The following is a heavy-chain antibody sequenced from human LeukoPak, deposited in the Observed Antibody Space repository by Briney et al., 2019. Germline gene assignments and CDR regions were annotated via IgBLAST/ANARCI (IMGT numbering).Heavy chain of an antibody. D-gene: IGHD3-22*01. CDR1: GFSVSSSY. V-gene: IGHV3-53*01. CDR2: IFSGGNT. CDR3: SVMHRYYDGSGYWVQ. Sequence: GGSLRLPCAASGFSVSSSYMSWVCQAPGRGLEWVSLIFSGGNTLYADSVKGRFTISRDNSKNTLYLQMNSLRAEDTAVYYCSVMHRYYDGSGYWVQWGQGTLVTVSS. J-gene: IGHJ4*02.